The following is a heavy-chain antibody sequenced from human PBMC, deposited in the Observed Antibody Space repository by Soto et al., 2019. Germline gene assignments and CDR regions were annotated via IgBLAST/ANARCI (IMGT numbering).Heavy chain of an antibody. CDR3: ARGATWYEH. Sequence: QVHLVQSGAEVRKPGASVKVSCRASGYRFNLYYMHWVRQAPRDGLEWMGWIDPNIGVTHYAQRFQGRVTMTRDTSISTVYMELSSLTSDDTAIYYCARGATWYEHWGQGTLVSV. CDR1: GYRFNLYY. J-gene: IGHJ4*02. CDR2: IDPNIGVT. D-gene: IGHD1-20*01. V-gene: IGHV1-2*02.